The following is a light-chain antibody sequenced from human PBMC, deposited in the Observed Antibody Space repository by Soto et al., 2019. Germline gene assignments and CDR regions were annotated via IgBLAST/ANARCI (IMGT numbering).Light chain of an antibody. V-gene: IGKV3-15*01. CDR2: GAS. J-gene: IGKJ1*01. CDR3: QQYYNWPPWT. Sequence: EIVMTQSPATLSVSPGERATLSCRASQSIGSNLAWYQQKPGQAPRLLIYGASTRATGIPARFSGSESGTEFTLTISSLQSADFAVYYCQQYYNWPPWTFGQGTKVEIK. CDR1: QSIGSN.